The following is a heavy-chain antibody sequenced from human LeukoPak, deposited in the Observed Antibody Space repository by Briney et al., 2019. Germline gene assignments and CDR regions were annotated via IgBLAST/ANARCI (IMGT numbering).Heavy chain of an antibody. CDR3: AREGVNYYDSSGYYYFDY. V-gene: IGHV1-8*01. CDR2: MNPNSGNT. CDR1: GYTFTSYD. D-gene: IGHD3-22*01. J-gene: IGHJ4*02. Sequence: ASVKVSCKASGYTFTSYDINWVRQATGQGLEWMGWMNPNSGNTGYAQKFQGRVTMTRNTSISTAYMELSSLRSEDTAVYYCAREGVNYYDSSGYYYFDYWGQGTLVTVSS.